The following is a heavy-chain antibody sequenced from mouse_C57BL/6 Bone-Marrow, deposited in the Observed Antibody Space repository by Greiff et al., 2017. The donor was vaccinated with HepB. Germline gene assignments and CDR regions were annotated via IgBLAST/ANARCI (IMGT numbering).Heavy chain of an antibody. CDR2: IDPSDSYT. CDR3: ARPHYGSSSYYFDY. V-gene: IGHV1-50*01. J-gene: IGHJ2*01. Sequence: QVQLQQSGAELVKPGASVKLSCKASGYTFTSYWMQWVKQRPGQGLEWIGEIDPSDSYTNYNQKFKGKATLTVYTPSSTAYLQLSSLTSEDSAVYYCARPHYGSSSYYFDYWGQGTTLTVSS. CDR1: GYTFTSYW. D-gene: IGHD1-1*01.